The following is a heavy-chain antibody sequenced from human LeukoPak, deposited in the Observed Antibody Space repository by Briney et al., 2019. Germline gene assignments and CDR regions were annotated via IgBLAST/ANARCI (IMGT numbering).Heavy chain of an antibody. CDR2: ISGSSGYM. CDR3: ACGDSNLFDP. V-gene: IGHV3-21*01. Sequence: GGSLRLSCAASGFTFSTYIMNWVRQAPGKGLEWVSSISGSSGYMYYADSVRGRFTISRDNAKNSLFLQMSSLRAEDTAICYCACGDSNLFDPWGQGTLVTVSS. CDR1: GFTFSTYI. D-gene: IGHD4-17*01. J-gene: IGHJ5*02.